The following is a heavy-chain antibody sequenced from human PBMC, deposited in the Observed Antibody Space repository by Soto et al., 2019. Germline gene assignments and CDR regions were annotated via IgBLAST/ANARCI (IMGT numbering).Heavy chain of an antibody. Sequence: ASVKVSCKASGYTFTSYGISWVRQAPGQGLEWMGWISAYNGNTNYADSVKGRFTISRDNSKNTVSLHMDSLRAEDTAMYYCAAGEPLLYRGRGTLVTVSS. V-gene: IGHV1-18*01. D-gene: IGHD3-10*01. J-gene: IGHJ4*02. CDR1: GYTFTSYG. CDR2: ISAYNGNT. CDR3: AAGEPLLY.